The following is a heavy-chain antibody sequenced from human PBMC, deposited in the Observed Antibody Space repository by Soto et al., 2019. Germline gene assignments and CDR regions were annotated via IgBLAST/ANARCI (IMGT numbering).Heavy chain of an antibody. CDR1: GYTFTSYD. D-gene: IGHD2-15*01. J-gene: IGHJ6*02. V-gene: IGHV1-8*01. CDR2: MNPNSGNT. Sequence: QVQLVQSGAEVKKPGASVKVSCKASGYTFTSYDINWVRQATGRGLEWMGWMNPNSGNTGYAQKFQGRVTMTRNTSISTAYMELSSLRSEDTAVYYCARAMFYSADGYYGMDVWGQGTTVTVSS. CDR3: ARAMFYSADGYYGMDV.